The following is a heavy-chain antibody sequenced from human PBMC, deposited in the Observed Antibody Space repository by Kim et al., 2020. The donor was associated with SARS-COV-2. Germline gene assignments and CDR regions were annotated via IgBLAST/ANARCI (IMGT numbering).Heavy chain of an antibody. CDR3: TTDVKKGDTRQ. CDR2: IKTETEGGTS. D-gene: IGHD3-22*01. Sequence: GGSLRLSCAASGFTFSNAWMNWVRQAPGKGLEWVGRIKTETEGGTSDYAAPVKGRFSISRDDSKNTLYLQTNSLKSEDTAVYYCTTDVKKGDTRQWGQGTLVTVSS. CDR1: GFTFSNAW. V-gene: IGHV3-15*01. J-gene: IGHJ4*02.